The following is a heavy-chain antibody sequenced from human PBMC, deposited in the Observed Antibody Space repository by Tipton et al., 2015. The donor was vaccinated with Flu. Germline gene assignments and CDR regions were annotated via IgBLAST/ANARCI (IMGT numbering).Heavy chain of an antibody. CDR2: IYSSGRT. Sequence: GLVKPSETLSLTCTVSGGSISSSSYYWGWIRQSPGKGLEWIGSIYSSGRTYYNPSLKSRVTIFVDTSKNQFSLKLTSVTAADSAVFHCASGISVVGDTYYYAMDVWGQGTTVTVSS. CDR3: ASGISVVGDTYYYAMDV. D-gene: IGHD6-19*01. J-gene: IGHJ6*02. CDR1: GGSISSSSYY. V-gene: IGHV4-39*01.